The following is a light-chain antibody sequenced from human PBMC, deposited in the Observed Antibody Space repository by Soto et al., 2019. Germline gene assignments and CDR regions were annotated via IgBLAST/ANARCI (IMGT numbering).Light chain of an antibody. CDR1: QSVSSD. CDR2: GAS. Sequence: EIVMTQSPATVSVSPGEAVTLSCRASQSVSSDLAGYQQKPGQAPRLLIYGASTRVSGVPARFSGSGSGTEFTLTISSLGSEYFAFYYCQQYNKLAVVTFGGGTKGEIK. CDR3: QQYNKLAVVT. J-gene: IGKJ4*01. V-gene: IGKV3-15*01.